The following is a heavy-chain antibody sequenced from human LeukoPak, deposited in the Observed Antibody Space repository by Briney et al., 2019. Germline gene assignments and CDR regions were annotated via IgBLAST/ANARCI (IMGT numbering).Heavy chain of an antibody. V-gene: IGHV4-59*01. CDR2: IYYSGST. Sequence: SETLSLTCTVSGGSISSYYWSWIRQPPGKGLEWIGYIYYSGSTNYNPSLKSRVTISVDTSKNQFSLKLSSVTAADTAVYYCARVIPVSIFAFDIWGQGTMVTVSS. J-gene: IGHJ3*02. CDR1: GGSISSYY. D-gene: IGHD3-3*01. CDR3: ARVIPVSIFAFDI.